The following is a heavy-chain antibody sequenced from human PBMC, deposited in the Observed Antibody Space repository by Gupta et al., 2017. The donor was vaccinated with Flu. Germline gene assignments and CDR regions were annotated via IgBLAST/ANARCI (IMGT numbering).Heavy chain of an antibody. CDR1: GGSITSGSYY. CDR2: IYASGNT. J-gene: IGHJ4*02. Sequence: QVQLQESGPGLVKPSQTLSLTCSVSGGSITSGSYYWSWIRQPAGKGLEWIGRIYASGNTNYNPSLKSRVTISVDTSTNQFSLKLSSVTAADTAVYYCARAPVGATYFDYWGQGTLVTVSS. CDR3: ARAPVGATYFDY. D-gene: IGHD1-26*01. V-gene: IGHV4-61*02.